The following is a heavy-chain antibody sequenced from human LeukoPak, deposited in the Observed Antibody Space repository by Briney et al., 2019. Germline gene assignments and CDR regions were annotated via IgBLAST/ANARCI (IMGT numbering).Heavy chain of an antibody. CDR3: AKDYCSSTSCFLYYYYYMDV. Sequence: GGSLRLSCAASGFTFSSYGMSWVRQAPGKGLEWVSAISGSGGSTYYADSVKGRFTISRDNSKNTLYLQMNSLRAEDTAVYYCAKDYCSSTSCFLYYYYYMDVWGKGTTVTISS. CDR1: GFTFSSYG. V-gene: IGHV3-23*01. J-gene: IGHJ6*03. CDR2: ISGSGGST. D-gene: IGHD2-2*01.